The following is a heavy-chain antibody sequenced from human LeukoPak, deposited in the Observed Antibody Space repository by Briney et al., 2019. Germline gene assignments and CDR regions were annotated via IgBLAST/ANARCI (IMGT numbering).Heavy chain of an antibody. CDR2: IQYDGNNK. CDR3: ARDYYNNYDVGF. CDR1: GFTFSSYA. Sequence: PGGSLRLSCAASGFTFSSYAMHWVRQAPGQGLEWLTFIQYDGNNKNYADSVKGRFTISRDNSKNTLYLQLNSLRTEDTAVYYCARDYYNNYDVGFWGQGTLVTVSS. V-gene: IGHV3-30*04. D-gene: IGHD4-11*01. J-gene: IGHJ4*02.